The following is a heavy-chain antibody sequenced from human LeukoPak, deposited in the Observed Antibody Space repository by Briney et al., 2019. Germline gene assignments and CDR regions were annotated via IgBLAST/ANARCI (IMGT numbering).Heavy chain of an antibody. CDR1: GFTFSSYE. CDR3: ARDAPSVELKPFDY. J-gene: IGHJ4*02. V-gene: IGHV3-48*03. CDR2: ISSSGSTI. Sequence: GGSLRLSCAASGFTFSSYEMNWVRQAPGKGLEWVSYISSSGSTICYADSVKGRFTISRDNAKNSLYLQMNSLRAEDTAVYYCARDAPSVELKPFDYWGQGTLVTVSS. D-gene: IGHD1-26*01.